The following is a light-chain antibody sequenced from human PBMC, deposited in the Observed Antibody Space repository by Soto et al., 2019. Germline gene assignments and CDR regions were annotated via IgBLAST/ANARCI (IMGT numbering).Light chain of an antibody. CDR2: GDN. V-gene: IGLV1-40*01. Sequence: QSVLTQPPSVSGAPGQTVSISCTGSTSNIGAPYDVHWYQHLPGTAPKLLIYGDNNRPSGVSDRFSGSKSGTSASLAITRLRPEDEADYYCQSYDISLHNYVFGTGTKVTVL. J-gene: IGLJ1*01. CDR3: QSYDISLHNYV. CDR1: TSNIGAPYD.